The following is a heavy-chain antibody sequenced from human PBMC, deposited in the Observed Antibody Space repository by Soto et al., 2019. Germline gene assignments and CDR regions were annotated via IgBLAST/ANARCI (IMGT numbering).Heavy chain of an antibody. J-gene: IGHJ5*02. V-gene: IGHV1-3*01. CDR1: GYTFNTYT. Sequence: LVQSGAEVKKPGASGIVACKASGYTFNTYTLHWVRQAPGQGPEWLGSINPGYGNTKYSQKFQGRVTITRDTSATVAYMELSSLTSEDTAVYYCTREVRRNWFDPWGQGTLVTVSS. CDR2: INPGYGNT. CDR3: TREVRRNWFDP.